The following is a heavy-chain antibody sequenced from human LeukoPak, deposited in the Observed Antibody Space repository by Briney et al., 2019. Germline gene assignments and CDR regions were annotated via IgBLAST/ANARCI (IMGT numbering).Heavy chain of an antibody. Sequence: ASVKVSCKASRYTFTGYYMHWVRQAPGQGLEWMGWINPNSGGTNYAQKFQGRGTMIRDTSISTAYMELSTLRSDDTRAYYSGRDTHGSSWSSFDCWGPGTLVPVSS. CDR2: INPNSGGT. D-gene: IGHD6-13*01. CDR1: RYTFTGYY. V-gene: IGHV1-2*02. J-gene: IGHJ4*02. CDR3: GRDTHGSSWSSFDC.